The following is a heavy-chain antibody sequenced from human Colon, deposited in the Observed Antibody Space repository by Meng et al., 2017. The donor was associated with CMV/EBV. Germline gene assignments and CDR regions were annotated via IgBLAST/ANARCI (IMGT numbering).Heavy chain of an antibody. CDR2: IYYSGST. V-gene: IGHV4-39*01. Sequence: SETLSLTCTVSGGSISSSSCYWGWIRQPPGKGLEWIGSIYYSGSTYYNPSLKSRVTISVDTSKNQFSLKLSSVTAADTAVYYCARLHQTYYYDSSGYLEYFQHWGQGTLVTVSS. CDR3: ARLHQTYYYDSSGYLEYFQH. D-gene: IGHD3-22*01. J-gene: IGHJ1*01. CDR1: GGSISSSSCY.